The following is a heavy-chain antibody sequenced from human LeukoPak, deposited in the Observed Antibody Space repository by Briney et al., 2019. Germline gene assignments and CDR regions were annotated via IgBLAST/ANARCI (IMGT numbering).Heavy chain of an antibody. CDR3: ARGGDHYYYYMDV. Sequence: GGSLRPSCAASGFTFDDYGMSWVRHAPGKGLEWVSGINWNGGSTGYADSVKGRFTISRDNAKNSLYLQMNSLRAEDTALYYCARGGDHYYYYMDVWGKGTTVTVSS. J-gene: IGHJ6*03. CDR2: INWNGGST. V-gene: IGHV3-20*04. CDR1: GFTFDDYG.